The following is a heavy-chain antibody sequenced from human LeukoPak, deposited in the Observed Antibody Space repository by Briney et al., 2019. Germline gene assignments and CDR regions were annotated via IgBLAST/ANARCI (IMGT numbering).Heavy chain of an antibody. V-gene: IGHV1-69*05. J-gene: IGHJ4*02. CDR3: ARDHSGYSLGYALYYFDY. D-gene: IGHD5-18*01. Sequence: ASVKVPCKASGGTFNNYAFSWVRQAPGQGLEWMGGIIPMFGTVSYAQKFQGRVTVTTDASTDTVYMELSSLKFEDTALYYCARDHSGYSLGYALYYFDYWGQGTLVTVSS. CDR2: IIPMFGTV. CDR1: GGTFNNYA.